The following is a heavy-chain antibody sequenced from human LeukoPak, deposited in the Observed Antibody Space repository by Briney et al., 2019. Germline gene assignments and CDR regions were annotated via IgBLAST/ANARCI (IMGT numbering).Heavy chain of an antibody. J-gene: IGHJ4*02. Sequence: GGSLRLSCAASGFIFRDYHMNWIRQAPGKGLEGLSYISPGGQTTYFADSVKGRVTLSRDNAKKSLSLQMNSLTADDTAVYFCAVGRDIRVAGPGGYFDYWGQGTLVAVSS. D-gene: IGHD6-19*01. CDR2: ISPGGQTT. CDR3: AVGRDIRVAGPGGYFDY. V-gene: IGHV3-11*01. CDR1: GFIFRDYH.